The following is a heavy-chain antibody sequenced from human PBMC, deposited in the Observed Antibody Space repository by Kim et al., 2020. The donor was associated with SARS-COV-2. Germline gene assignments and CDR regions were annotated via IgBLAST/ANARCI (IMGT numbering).Heavy chain of an antibody. V-gene: IGHV3-11*01. CDR3: SREGGRAFDY. D-gene: IGHD6-13*01. CDR2: SSSSGTTT. CDR1: GFIFSDYY. Sequence: RGSLRLSCASSGFIFSDYYMSWIRQAPGKGLAWVSYSSSSGTTTYYADSVTGRFTISRDTAKNLLYLQMNSMRAEDTAVYYCSREGGRAFDYWWQGSLV. J-gene: IGHJ4*02.